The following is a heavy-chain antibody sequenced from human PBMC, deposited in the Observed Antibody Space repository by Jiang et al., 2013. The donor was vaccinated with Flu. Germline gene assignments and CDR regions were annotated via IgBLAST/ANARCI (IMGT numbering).Heavy chain of an antibody. CDR3: AREESSEPYYLYYYGLDV. CDR2: IYYSGST. Sequence: GPGLVKPSETLSLTCAVSGGSISSYYWSWIRQPPGKGLEWIASIYYSGSTKYNPSLRSRVTISVDTSKTQFSLRLSSVTAADTAVYYCAREESSEPYYLYYYGLDVWGQGTTGHRLL. D-gene: IGHD2/OR15-2a*01. J-gene: IGHJ6*02. V-gene: IGHV4-59*01. CDR1: GGSISSYY.